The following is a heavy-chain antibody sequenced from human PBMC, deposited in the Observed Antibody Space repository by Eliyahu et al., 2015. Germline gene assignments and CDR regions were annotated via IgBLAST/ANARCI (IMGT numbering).Heavy chain of an antibody. CDR1: GFTVXSNY. CDR3: ARRYSSSSEGGRYYYYYGMDV. D-gene: IGHD6-6*01. CDR2: IYSGGST. J-gene: IGHJ6*02. Sequence: EVQLVESGGGLVQPGGSLRLSCAASGFTVXSNYMXWVRQAPGKGLEWVSVIYSGGSTYYADSVKGRFTISRDNSKNTLYLQMNSLRAEDTAVYYCARRYSSSSEGGRYYYYYGMDVWGQGTTVTVSS. V-gene: IGHV3-66*04.